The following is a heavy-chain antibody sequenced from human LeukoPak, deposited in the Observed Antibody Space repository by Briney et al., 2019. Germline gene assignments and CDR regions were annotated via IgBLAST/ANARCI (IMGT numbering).Heavy chain of an antibody. CDR2: ISSSASII. D-gene: IGHD3-10*01. V-gene: IGHV3-48*03. J-gene: IGHJ5*02. CDR1: GFTFSDYE. CDR3: ARAGGGSGSYYNWFDP. Sequence: PGGSLRLSCAASGFTFSDYEMNWVRQAPGKGLEWVSYISSSASIIYYSDSVKGRFTISRDNSKNTLYLQMNSLRAEDTAVYYCARAGGGSGSYYNWFDPWGQGTLVTVSS.